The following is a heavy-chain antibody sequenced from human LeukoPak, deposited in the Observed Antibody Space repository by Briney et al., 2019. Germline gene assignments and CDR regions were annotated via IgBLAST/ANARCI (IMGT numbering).Heavy chain of an antibody. J-gene: IGHJ3*02. CDR1: GFTFSSYA. CDR2: ISCSGGST. Sequence: GGSLRLSCAASGFTFSSYAMSWVRQAPGKGLEWVSSISCSGGSTYYADSVKGRFTISRDNSKNTLYLQMNSLRADDTAVYYCAKAARSGDPRVPGAFDIWGQGTMVTVSS. V-gene: IGHV3-23*01. D-gene: IGHD5-18*01. CDR3: AKAARSGDPRVPGAFDI.